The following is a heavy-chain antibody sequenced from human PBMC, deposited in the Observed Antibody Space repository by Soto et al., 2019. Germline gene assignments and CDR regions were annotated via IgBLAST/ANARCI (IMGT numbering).Heavy chain of an antibody. J-gene: IGHJ3*01. CDR1: GFILNNYA. V-gene: IGHV3-23*01. CDR2: IGGTDGDSDGVP. Sequence: VQLLESGGDLVQPGGSLRLSCVASGFILNNYAMSWVRQAPGKGLEWVSTIGGTDGDSDGVPWYEDSVKGRFTISRDSSANTLFLHMDNLRAEDSAIYYCVKRGSTWGAFDFWGQGTTVVVSS. D-gene: IGHD2-2*01. CDR3: VKRGSTWGAFDF.